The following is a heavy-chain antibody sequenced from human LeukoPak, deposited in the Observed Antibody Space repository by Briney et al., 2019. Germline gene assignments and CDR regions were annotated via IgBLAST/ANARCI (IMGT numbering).Heavy chain of an antibody. Sequence: GGSLRLSCAASGITVSSNYMTWVRQAPGKGLEWVSVLYSGGTTYYADSGKGRFTISRDNSKNTLYLQMDSLRVEDTAVYYCARDPPGIRVPGVWGQGTLVTVSS. CDR1: GITVSSNY. CDR2: LYSGGTT. V-gene: IGHV3-53*01. J-gene: IGHJ4*02. CDR3: ARDPPGIRVPGV. D-gene: IGHD6-19*01.